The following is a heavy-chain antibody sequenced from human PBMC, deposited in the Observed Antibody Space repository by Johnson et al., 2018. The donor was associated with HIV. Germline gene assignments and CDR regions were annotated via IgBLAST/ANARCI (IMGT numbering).Heavy chain of an antibody. V-gene: IGHV3-49*03. CDR3: TRDPILYYDILRKDAFDI. J-gene: IGHJ3*02. CDR1: GFTFGDYA. CDR2: IRSKVYGGTT. D-gene: IGHD3-9*01. Sequence: VQLVESGGGLVQPGRSLRLSCAASGFTFGDYAMSWFRQAPGKGLEWVGFIRSKVYGGTTDYAASVKGRFAISRDDSKSIAYLQMNSLKTEDTAVYYCTRDPILYYDILRKDAFDIWGQGTKVTVSS.